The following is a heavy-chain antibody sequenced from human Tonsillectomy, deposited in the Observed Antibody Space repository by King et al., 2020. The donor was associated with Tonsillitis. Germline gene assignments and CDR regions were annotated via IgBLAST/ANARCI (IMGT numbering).Heavy chain of an antibody. CDR1: GGTFSSYA. CDR2: IIPIFGTA. Sequence: QLVQSGAEVKKPGSSVQVSCKASGGTFSSYAISWVRQAPGQGLEWMGGIIPIFGTAIYAQKFQGIVTITADESTSTVYMELSSLRSEDTAVYYCARDTSSYYGSGTYYSSTYWGQGTLVTVSS. V-gene: IGHV1-69*12. CDR3: ARDTSSYYGSGTYYSSTY. D-gene: IGHD3-10*01. J-gene: IGHJ4*02.